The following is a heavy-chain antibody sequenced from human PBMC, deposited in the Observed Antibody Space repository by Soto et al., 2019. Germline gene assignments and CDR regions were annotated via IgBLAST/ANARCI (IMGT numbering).Heavy chain of an antibody. J-gene: IGHJ3*02. CDR3: ARYWNAGTLYGAFDI. D-gene: IGHD4-17*01. Sequence: QVQLVQSGAEVRKPGSSVQVSCEASGGSFNNYVISWLRQAPGQGLEWMGGIIPNYEAANYAQKFRGRLTINADKATNTAYMELNSLRPEDTATYYCARYWNAGTLYGAFDIWGQRTTVIVS. CDR1: GGSFNNYV. V-gene: IGHV1-69*06. CDR2: IIPNYEAA.